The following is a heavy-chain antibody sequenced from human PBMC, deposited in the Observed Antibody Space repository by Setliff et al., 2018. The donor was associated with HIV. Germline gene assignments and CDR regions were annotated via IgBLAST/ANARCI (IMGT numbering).Heavy chain of an antibody. J-gene: IGHJ4*02. CDR2: IYTSGST. V-gene: IGHV4-61*09. CDR3: ARGTKGIQLWYTLFFDY. CDR1: GDSISSGSYY. D-gene: IGHD5-18*01. Sequence: PSETLSLTCTVSGDSISSGSYYWTWIRQPAGKGLEWMGHIYTSGSTNYNPSLKSRITISLDASKNQFSLKLASLTVADTALYFCARGTKGIQLWYTLFFDYWGQGTRVTVS.